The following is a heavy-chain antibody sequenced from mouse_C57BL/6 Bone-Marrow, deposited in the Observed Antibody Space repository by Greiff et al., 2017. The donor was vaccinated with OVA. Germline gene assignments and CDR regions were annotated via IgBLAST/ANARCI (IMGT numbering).Heavy chain of an antibody. Sequence: EVKVVESEGGLVQPGSSMKLSCTASGFTFSDYYMAWVRQVPEKGLEWVANINYDGSSTYYLDSLKSRFIISRDNAKNILYLQMSSLKSEDTATYYGARDRSYYSNPHWYFDVWGTGTTVTVSS. CDR1: GFTFSDYY. J-gene: IGHJ1*03. CDR3: ARDRSYYSNPHWYFDV. CDR2: INYDGSST. D-gene: IGHD2-5*01. V-gene: IGHV5-16*01.